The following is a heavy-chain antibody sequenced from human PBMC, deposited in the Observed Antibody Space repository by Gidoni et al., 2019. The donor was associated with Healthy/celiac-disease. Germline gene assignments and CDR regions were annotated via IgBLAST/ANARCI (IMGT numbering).Heavy chain of an antibody. V-gene: IGHV3-48*03. CDR2: ISSSGSTI. CDR3: AKRGYGDYIGD. Sequence: EVQLVESGGGLVQPGGSLRLSCAASGVTFSSYEMNWVRQAPGKGLELVSYISSSGSTIYYADSVKGRFTISRDNAKNSLYLQMNSLRAEDTAVYYCAKRGYGDYIGDWGQGTLVTVSS. CDR1: GVTFSSYE. D-gene: IGHD4-17*01. J-gene: IGHJ4*02.